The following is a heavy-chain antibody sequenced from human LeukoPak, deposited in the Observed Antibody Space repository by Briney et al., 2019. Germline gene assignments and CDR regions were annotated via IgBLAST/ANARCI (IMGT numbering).Heavy chain of an antibody. CDR1: GGSFSGYY. J-gene: IGHJ4*02. Sequence: SETLSLTCAVYGGSFSGYYWSWIRQPPGKELEWIGEINHSGSTYYNPSLKSRVTISVDTSKNQFSLKLSSVTAADTAVYYCARHRDWDFDYWGQGTLVTVSS. V-gene: IGHV4-34*01. D-gene: IGHD2-21*01. CDR3: ARHRDWDFDY. CDR2: INHSGST.